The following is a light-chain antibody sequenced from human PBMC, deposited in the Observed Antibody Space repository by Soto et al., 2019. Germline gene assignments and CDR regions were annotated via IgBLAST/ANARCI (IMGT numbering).Light chain of an antibody. CDR3: QQSYGTPIT. CDR1: QSISRY. CDR2: VAS. V-gene: IGKV1-39*01. J-gene: IGKJ5*01. Sequence: IQMTQSPSSLSATVGDRVTITCGASQSISRYLNWYQQKPGKAPNLLIYVASSLQSEVPSRFSGSGSGTDFTLTITSLQPEDFATYYCQQSYGTPITFCQGTRLEIK.